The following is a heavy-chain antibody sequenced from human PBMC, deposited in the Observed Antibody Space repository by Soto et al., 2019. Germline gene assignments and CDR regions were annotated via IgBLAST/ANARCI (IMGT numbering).Heavy chain of an antibody. CDR3: ARVGSSSVVGHFDY. CDR2: INPNSGGT. J-gene: IGHJ4*02. D-gene: IGHD6-6*01. Sequence: QVQLVQSGAEVKKPGASVKVSCKASGNTFTGYYMQWVRQAPGQGLEGIGWINPNSGGTNYAQKFQGRVTMTRDTSISTAYMELSRLRSDDTAVYYCARVGSSSVVGHFDYWGQGTLVTVSS. CDR1: GNTFTGYY. V-gene: IGHV1-2*02.